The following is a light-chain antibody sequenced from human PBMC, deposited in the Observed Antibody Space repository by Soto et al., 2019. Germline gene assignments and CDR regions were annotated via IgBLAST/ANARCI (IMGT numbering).Light chain of an antibody. CDR1: SGHSSYA. CDR2: LNSDGSH. Sequence: QPVLTQSPSASASLGASVKLTCTLSSGHSSYAIAWHQQQPEKGPRYLMKLNSDGSHSKGDGIPDRFSGSSSGAERYLTISSLQSGDEADYYCQTWGTCTWVFGGGTQLTVL. CDR3: QTWGTCTWV. J-gene: IGLJ3*02. V-gene: IGLV4-69*01.